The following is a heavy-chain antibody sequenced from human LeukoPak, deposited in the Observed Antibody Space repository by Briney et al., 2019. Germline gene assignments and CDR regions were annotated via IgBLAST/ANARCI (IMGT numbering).Heavy chain of an antibody. Sequence: SQTLSLTCAISGDTVSSNCAAWGWIRQSPSRGLEWLGRTYDSSKWYNDYAVSVKSRMTINPNTSKNQFSLQLNSVTPEDTAVYYCARVVAGLGYFDSWGQGTMVTVSS. CDR3: ARVVAGLGYFDS. D-gene: IGHD3/OR15-3a*01. CDR2: TYDSSKWYN. J-gene: IGHJ4*02. CDR1: GDTVSSNCAA. V-gene: IGHV6-1*01.